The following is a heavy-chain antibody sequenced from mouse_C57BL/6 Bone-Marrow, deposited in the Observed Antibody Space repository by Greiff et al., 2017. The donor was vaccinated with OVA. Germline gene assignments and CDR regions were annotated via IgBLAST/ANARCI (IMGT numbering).Heavy chain of an antibody. Sequence: EVQGVESGPGLAKPSQTLSLTCSVTGYSITSDYWNWIRKFPGHKLEYMGYISYSGSTYYYPSLKSRISITRDTSKNQYYLQLNSVTTEDTATYCCARYHPGSGVFDYWGQGTTLTVSS. CDR2: ISYSGST. CDR3: ARYHPGSGVFDY. CDR1: GYSITSDY. D-gene: IGHD4-1*01. V-gene: IGHV3-8*01. J-gene: IGHJ2*01.